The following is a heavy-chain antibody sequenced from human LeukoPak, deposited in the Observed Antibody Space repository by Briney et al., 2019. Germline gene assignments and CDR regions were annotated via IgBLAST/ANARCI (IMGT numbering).Heavy chain of an antibody. Sequence: PSETLSLTCAVYGGSFSGYYWSWIRQPPGKGLEWIGEINHSGSTNYNPSLKSRVTISVDTSKNQFSLKLSSVTAADTAVYYCARGSGGATHARYYYYGMDVWGQGTTVTASS. CDR1: GGSFSGYY. CDR3: ARGSGGATHARYYYYGMDV. J-gene: IGHJ6*02. D-gene: IGHD2-15*01. V-gene: IGHV4-34*01. CDR2: INHSGST.